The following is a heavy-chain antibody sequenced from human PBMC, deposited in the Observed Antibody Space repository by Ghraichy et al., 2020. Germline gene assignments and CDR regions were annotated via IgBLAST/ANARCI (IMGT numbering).Heavy chain of an antibody. V-gene: IGHV3-21*01. J-gene: IGHJ5*02. CDR2: ISSSSSYI. Sequence: LSLTCAASGFTFSSYSMNWVRQAPGKGLEWVSSISSSSSYIYYADSVKGRFTISRDNAKNSLYLQMNSLRAEDTAVYYCARDNGYYDILTGYYNWFDPWGQGTLVTVSS. CDR1: GFTFSSYS. CDR3: ARDNGYYDILTGYYNWFDP. D-gene: IGHD3-9*01.